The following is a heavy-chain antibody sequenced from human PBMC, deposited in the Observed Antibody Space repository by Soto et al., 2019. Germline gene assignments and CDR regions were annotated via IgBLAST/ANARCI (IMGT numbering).Heavy chain of an antibody. CDR3: AREKVGTTFFDN. V-gene: IGHV4-38-2*02. J-gene: IGHJ4*02. D-gene: IGHD1-1*01. CDR1: GFAVSRGYY. CDR2: IYPSVSS. Sequence: SETLSLTCSVSGFAVSRGYYWSWVRQPPGKGLEWIGSIYPSVSSYHNPSLATRLRLSIDTSKNQFTLNLTSVTAADTALYFCAREKVGTTFFDNWGQGIQVTVSS.